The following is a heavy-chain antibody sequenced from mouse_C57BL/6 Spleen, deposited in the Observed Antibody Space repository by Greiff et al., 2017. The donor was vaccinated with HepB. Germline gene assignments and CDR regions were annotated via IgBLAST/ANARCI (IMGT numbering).Heavy chain of an antibody. CDR3: ARWGLTDAMDY. J-gene: IGHJ4*01. CDR2: INPNNGGT. V-gene: IGHV1-26*01. Sequence: VQLQQSGPELVKPGASVKISCKASGYTFTDYYMNWVKQSHGKSLEWIGDINPNNGGTSYNQKFKGKATLTVDKSSSTAYMELRSLTSEDSAVYYCARWGLTDAMDYWGQGTSVTVSS. CDR1: GYTFTDYY. D-gene: IGHD2-13*01.